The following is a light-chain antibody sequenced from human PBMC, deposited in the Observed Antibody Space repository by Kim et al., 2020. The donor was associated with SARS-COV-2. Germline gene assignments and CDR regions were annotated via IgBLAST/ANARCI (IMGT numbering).Light chain of an antibody. J-gene: IGLJ2*01. CDR2: GKN. V-gene: IGLV3-19*01. CDR1: SLSSYY. Sequence: VALGQTVTITCRGDSLSSYYATCYQQKPGQAPMLVIYGKNSRPSGIPDRFSASSSGNTASLTITGTQAGDEADYYCNSRDSNDNVIFGGGTQLTVL. CDR3: NSRDSNDNVI.